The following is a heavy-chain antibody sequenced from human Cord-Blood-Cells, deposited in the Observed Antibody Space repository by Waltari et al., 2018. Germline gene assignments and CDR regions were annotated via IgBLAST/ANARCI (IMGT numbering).Heavy chain of an antibody. CDR2: IYSGGST. Sequence: EVQLVESGGGLVQPGGSLRLSCAASGFTVSSNYMIWVRQAPGKGLVWVSVIYSGGSTYYTSAVKGRFTISRHKSKNTLYLQMNSLRAEDTAVYYCARVVGRGRYFDLWGRGTLVTVSS. CDR1: GFTVSSNY. CDR3: ARVVGRGRYFDL. D-gene: IGHD1-26*01. J-gene: IGHJ2*01. V-gene: IGHV3-53*04.